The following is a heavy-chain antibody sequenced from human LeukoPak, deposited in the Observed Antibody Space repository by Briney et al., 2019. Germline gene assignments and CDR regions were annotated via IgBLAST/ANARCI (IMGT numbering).Heavy chain of an antibody. D-gene: IGHD3-22*01. CDR1: GYTFTGYY. V-gene: IGHV1-2*02. CDR2: INPNSGGT. CDR3: ARFHYSDRTGYLV. Sequence: ASVKVSCKASGYTFTGYYIHWVRQAPGQGLEWMGWINPNSGGTNYAQKFQGRVTMTRDTSISTAYMELSRLKSDDTAVYYCARFHYSDRTGYLVWGQGTMVTVSS. J-gene: IGHJ3*01.